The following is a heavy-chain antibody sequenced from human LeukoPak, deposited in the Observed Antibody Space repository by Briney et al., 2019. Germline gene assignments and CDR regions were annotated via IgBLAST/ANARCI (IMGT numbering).Heavy chain of an antibody. J-gene: IGHJ4*02. CDR2: IYHSGST. CDR3: ARLVGATTDY. V-gene: IGHV4-38-2*02. Sequence: PSETLSLTCTVSGYSISSGYYWGWIRQPPGKGLEWIGSIYHSGSTYYNPSLKSRVTISVDTSKNQFSLKLSSVTAADTAVYYCARLVGATTDYWGQGTLVTVSS. CDR1: GYSISSGYY. D-gene: IGHD1-26*01.